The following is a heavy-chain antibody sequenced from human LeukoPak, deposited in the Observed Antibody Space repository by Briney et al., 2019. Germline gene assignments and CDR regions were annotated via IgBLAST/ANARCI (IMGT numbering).Heavy chain of an antibody. J-gene: IGHJ4*02. Sequence: SETLSLTCTVSGGSISSYYWSWIRQPAGKGLEWIGRVYTSGSTNYNPSLQSRVTMSVDTSKNQFSLKLSSVTAAGTAIYYCARVSRGSGSYYSDFDYWAKGTLVTVSS. V-gene: IGHV4-4*07. D-gene: IGHD3-10*01. CDR1: GGSISSYY. CDR2: VYTSGST. CDR3: ARVSRGSGSYYSDFDY.